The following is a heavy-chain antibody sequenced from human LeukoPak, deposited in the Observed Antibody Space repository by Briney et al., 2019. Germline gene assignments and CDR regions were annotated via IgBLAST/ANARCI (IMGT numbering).Heavy chain of an antibody. CDR3: ARDDLRLPGYY. D-gene: IGHD5-12*01. V-gene: IGHV1-2*02. CDR2: INPNSGGT. Sequence: ASVNVSCTASGYTFTGYYMHWVRQAPGQGLEWMGWINPNSGGTNYAQKFQGRVTMTRDTSISTAYMELSRLRSDDTAVYYCARDDLRLPGYYWGQGTLVTVSS. J-gene: IGHJ4*02. CDR1: GYTFTGYY.